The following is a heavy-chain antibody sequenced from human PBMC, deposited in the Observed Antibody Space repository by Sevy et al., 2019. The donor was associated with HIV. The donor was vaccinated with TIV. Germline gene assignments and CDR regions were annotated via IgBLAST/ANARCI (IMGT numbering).Heavy chain of an antibody. J-gene: IGHJ4*02. Sequence: GGSLRLSCAASGFTFSTYGMHWVRQAPGKGLEWVAVIWFDGSNTYYADSVKGRFTISRDIANNTLHLQMNSLRVEDTAVYYCARDLEFYDYGDYGPAVMPDYWGQGTLVTVSS. D-gene: IGHD4-17*01. CDR1: GFTFSTYG. CDR3: ARDLEFYDYGDYGPAVMPDY. CDR2: IWFDGSNT. V-gene: IGHV3-33*01.